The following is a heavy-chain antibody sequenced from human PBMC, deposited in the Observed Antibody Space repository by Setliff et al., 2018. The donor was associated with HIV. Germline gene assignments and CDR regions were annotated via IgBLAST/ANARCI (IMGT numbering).Heavy chain of an antibody. Sequence: SETLSLTCTVSGGSISSSSYYWGWIRQPPGKGLEWIGDYYYSGNTYYNPSLKSRVTISVDTSKNQFSLKLSSVTAADTAVYYCASSRRRTFDYWGQGTLVTVSS. CDR1: GGSISSSSYY. CDR3: ASSRRRTFDY. CDR2: YYYSGNT. J-gene: IGHJ4*02. V-gene: IGHV4-39*07.